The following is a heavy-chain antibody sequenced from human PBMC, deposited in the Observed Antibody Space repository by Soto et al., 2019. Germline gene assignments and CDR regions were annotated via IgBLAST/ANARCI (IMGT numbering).Heavy chain of an antibody. V-gene: IGHV6-1*01. CDR3: ARGTTGYYGAGSYYKERTLRGGMGV. CDR1: GDSVSSNSAA. CDR2: TYYRSKWYN. D-gene: IGHD3-10*01. Sequence: SQTLSLTCAISGDSVSSNSAAWNWIRQSPSRGLEWLGRTYYRSKWYNDYAVSVKSRITINPDTSKNQFSLQLNSVTPEDTAVYYCARGTTGYYGAGSYYKERTLRGGMGVWEQGTTVTVSS. J-gene: IGHJ6*01.